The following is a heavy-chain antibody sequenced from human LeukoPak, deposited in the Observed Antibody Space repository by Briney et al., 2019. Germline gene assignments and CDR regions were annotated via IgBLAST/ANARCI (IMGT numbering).Heavy chain of an antibody. V-gene: IGHV3-21*01. Sequence: GGSLRLSCAASGFTFSSYTMNWVRQAPGKGLEWVSSISRSSTYIYFADSVRGRFTVSRDNAKNSLYLRMNSLRAEDTAVYYCARDLETRGSHVVHYFHPFDYWGQGTQVTISS. J-gene: IGHJ4*02. CDR1: GFTFSSYT. CDR2: ISRSSTYI. D-gene: IGHD1-26*01. CDR3: ARDLETRGSHVVHYFHPFDY.